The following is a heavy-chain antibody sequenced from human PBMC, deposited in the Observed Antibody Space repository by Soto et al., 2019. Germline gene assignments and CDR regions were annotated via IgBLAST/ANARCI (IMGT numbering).Heavy chain of an antibody. J-gene: IGHJ4*02. CDR1: GYTFTSYG. V-gene: IGHV1-18*01. CDR2: ISAYNGNT. CDR3: ARDTVDIVVVVAANFDY. Sequence: QVQLVQSGAEVKKPGASVKVSCKASGYTFTSYGISWVRQAPGQGLEWMGWISAYNGNTNYAQKLQGRVTMTTDTSTSTADMELRSLRSDDTAVYYCARDTVDIVVVVAANFDYWGQGTLVTVSS. D-gene: IGHD2-15*01.